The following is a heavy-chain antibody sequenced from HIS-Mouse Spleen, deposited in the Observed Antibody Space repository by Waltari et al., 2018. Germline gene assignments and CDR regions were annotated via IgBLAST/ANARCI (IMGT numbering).Heavy chain of an antibody. V-gene: IGHV3-15*01. CDR3: TTDPNSGYPDY. CDR2: IKSKTDGGTT. CDR1: GSTSRNPW. J-gene: IGHJ4*02. D-gene: IGHD5-12*01. Sequence: VQLVESGGGLVKPGGSLRFSCAASGSTSRNPWMSWVRRAPGKGLEWVGRIKSKTDGGTTDYAAPVKGRFTISRDDSKTTLYLQMNSLKTEDTAVYYCTTDPNSGYPDYWGQGTLVTVSS.